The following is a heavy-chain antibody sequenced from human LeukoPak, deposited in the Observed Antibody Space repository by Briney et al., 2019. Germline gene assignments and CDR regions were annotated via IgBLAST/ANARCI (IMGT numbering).Heavy chain of an antibody. CDR2: ISSSSSTI. D-gene: IGHD4-17*01. V-gene: IGHV3-48*01. J-gene: IGHJ4*02. Sequence: GGSLRLSCAASGFTFSSYSMNWVRQAPGKGLEWVSYISSSSSTIYYADSVKGRFTISRDNAKTSLYLQINNLRAEDTALYYCAKAHDYGDYAGFDYWGQGTLVSVSS. CDR1: GFTFSSYS. CDR3: AKAHDYGDYAGFDY.